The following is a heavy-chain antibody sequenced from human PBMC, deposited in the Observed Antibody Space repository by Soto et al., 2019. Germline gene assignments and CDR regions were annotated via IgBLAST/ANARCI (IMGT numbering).Heavy chain of an antibody. CDR1: GYAFTSYW. D-gene: IGHD1-1*01. Sequence: PGESLKISCTGSGYAFTSYWIAWVRQMPGKGLEWMGIIYPGDSDTRYSPPFQGQVTISADKSISTAYLQWSSLKASDTAIYYCARQDELAMFDYWGQGTLVTVSS. J-gene: IGHJ4*02. CDR3: ARQDELAMFDY. V-gene: IGHV5-51*01. CDR2: IYPGDSDT.